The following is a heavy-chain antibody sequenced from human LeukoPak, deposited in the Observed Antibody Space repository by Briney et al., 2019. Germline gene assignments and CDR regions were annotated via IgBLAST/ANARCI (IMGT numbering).Heavy chain of an antibody. CDR2: ISYDGSNK. Sequence: GGSLRLSCAASGFTFSSYGMHWVRQAPGKGLEWVAVISYDGSNKYYADSVKGRFTISRDNSKNTLYLQMNSLRAEDTAVYYCAKEYSGYPAFDYWGQGTLVTVSS. V-gene: IGHV3-30*18. CDR1: GFTFSSYG. CDR3: AKEYSGYPAFDY. J-gene: IGHJ4*02. D-gene: IGHD5-12*01.